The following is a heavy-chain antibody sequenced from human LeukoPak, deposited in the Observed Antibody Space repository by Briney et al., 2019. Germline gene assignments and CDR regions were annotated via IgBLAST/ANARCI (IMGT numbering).Heavy chain of an antibody. Sequence: SETLSLTCTVSGGSISSYYWSWIRQPPGKGLEWIGYIYYSGGTNYNPSLKSRVTISVDTSKNQFSLKLSSVTAADTAVYCCARHSDSYYDFWSGYSQYYGMDVWGQGTTVTVSS. CDR3: ARHSDSYYDFWSGYSQYYGMDV. D-gene: IGHD3-3*01. V-gene: IGHV4-59*01. J-gene: IGHJ6*02. CDR1: GGSISSYY. CDR2: IYYSGGT.